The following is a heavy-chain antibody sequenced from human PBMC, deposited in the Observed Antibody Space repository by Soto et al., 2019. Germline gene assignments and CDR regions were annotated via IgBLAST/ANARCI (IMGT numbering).Heavy chain of an antibody. Sequence: QLQLQESGPGLVKPSETLSLTCTVSGGSISSSSYCWGWTRQPPGKGLEWIGRIHYSGSTYYSPSLRGRVTISADPAKNQFSLNLSSVTAADTAVYYCAGVSTARTDYCASAMDVWGQGTTVSVSS. CDR3: AGVSTARTDYCASAMDV. CDR1: GGSISSSSYC. J-gene: IGHJ6*02. V-gene: IGHV4-39*01. CDR2: IHYSGST.